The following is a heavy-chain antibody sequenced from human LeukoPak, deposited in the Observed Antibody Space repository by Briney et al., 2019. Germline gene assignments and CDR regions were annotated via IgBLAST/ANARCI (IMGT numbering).Heavy chain of an antibody. V-gene: IGHV3-21*01. J-gene: IGHJ4*02. D-gene: IGHD6-13*01. Sequence: GSLILSCAASGFTFSSYSMNWVRQAPGKGLEWVSSISSSSSYIYYAESVKGRFTISRDNAKNSLYLQMNSLRAEDTAVYYCARDRVAAAGTYWGQGTLVTVSS. CDR3: ARDRVAAAGTY. CDR2: ISSSSSYI. CDR1: GFTFSSYS.